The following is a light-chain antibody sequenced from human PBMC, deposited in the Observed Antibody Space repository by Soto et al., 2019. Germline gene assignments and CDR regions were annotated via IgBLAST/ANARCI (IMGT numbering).Light chain of an antibody. CDR1: QGISNY. CDR2: AAS. CDR3: QKYNNGPRT. Sequence: DIQMTQSPSSLSASVGDTVTITCRASQGISNYLAWYQQKPGQVPNLLIYAASTLQSGVPSRFSGSGSGTDFTLTISSLRPEDVAIYYCQKYNNGPRTFGQGTKVEI. V-gene: IGKV1-27*01. J-gene: IGKJ1*01.